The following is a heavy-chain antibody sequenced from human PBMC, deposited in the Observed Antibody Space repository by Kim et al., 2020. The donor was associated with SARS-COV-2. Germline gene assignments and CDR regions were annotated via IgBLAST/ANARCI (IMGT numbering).Heavy chain of an antibody. Sequence: YYADSVKGRFTISRDNSKNSLYLQMNSLRTEDTALYYCAKESIRGSCFRFWGQGTLVTVSS. J-gene: IGHJ4*02. CDR3: AKESIRGSCFRF. D-gene: IGHD2-15*01. V-gene: IGHV3-43*01.